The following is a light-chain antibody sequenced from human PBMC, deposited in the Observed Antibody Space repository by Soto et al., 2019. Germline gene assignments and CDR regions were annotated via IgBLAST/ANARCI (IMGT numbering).Light chain of an antibody. CDR2: AAS. V-gene: IGKV3-20*01. CDR3: QQYGSSPPT. CDR1: QSVSSY. Sequence: EIVLTQSPATLSLSPGERATLSCRASQSVSSYLAWYQQIPGQAPRLLIYAASSRATGIPDRFSGSGSGTDFTLTISRLEPEDFAVYYCQQYGSSPPTFGQGTKVEIK. J-gene: IGKJ1*01.